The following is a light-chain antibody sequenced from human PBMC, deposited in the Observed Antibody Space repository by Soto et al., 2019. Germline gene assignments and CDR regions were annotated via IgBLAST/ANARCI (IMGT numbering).Light chain of an antibody. CDR1: SGHSHYA. J-gene: IGLJ3*02. CDR3: QTWGAAIRV. Sequence: QSVLTQPPSASASLGASVKLTCTVDSGHSHYAIAWYQLRPQKGPRYLMKVDTAGSHFRGDGIPDRFSGSSSGSERYLTISSVQSDDEADYYCQTWGAAIRVFGGGTKLTVL. CDR2: VDTAGSH. V-gene: IGLV4-69*01.